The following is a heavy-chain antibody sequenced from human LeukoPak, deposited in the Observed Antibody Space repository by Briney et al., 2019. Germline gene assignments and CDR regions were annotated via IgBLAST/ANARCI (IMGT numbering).Heavy chain of an antibody. CDR1: GNTLTESS. Sequence: GASVKVSCKVSGNTLTESSIHWVRQAPGKDLEWVGGFDPEVGGTVYAQKFQGRVTMTEDTSADTAYMDLSSLRSEDTPVYYCATAYDTSGYGSLDMWAEGPMVTVS. CDR2: FDPEVGGT. CDR3: ATAYDTSGYGSLDM. D-gene: IGHD3-22*01. V-gene: IGHV1-24*01. J-gene: IGHJ3*02.